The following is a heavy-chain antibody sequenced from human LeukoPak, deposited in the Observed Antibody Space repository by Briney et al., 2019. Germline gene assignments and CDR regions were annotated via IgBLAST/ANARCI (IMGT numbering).Heavy chain of an antibody. J-gene: IGHJ5*02. V-gene: IGHV3-7*01. Sequence: GGSLRLSCAASGFTFSSYWMSWVRQAPGKGLEWVANIKQDGSEKYYVDSVKGRFTTSRDNAKNSLYLQMNSLRAEDTAVYYCARRITMVRGVIITAKYNWFDPWGQGTLVTVSS. CDR3: ARRITMVRGVIITAKYNWFDP. CDR2: IKQDGSEK. D-gene: IGHD3-10*01. CDR1: GFTFSSYW.